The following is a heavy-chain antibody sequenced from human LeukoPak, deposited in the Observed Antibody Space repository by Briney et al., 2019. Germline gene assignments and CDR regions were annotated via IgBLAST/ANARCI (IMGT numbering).Heavy chain of an antibody. CDR2: INWNGGST. J-gene: IGHJ4*02. CDR1: GFTFDDYG. D-gene: IGHD3-22*01. CDR3: ARDPGAMIVVAPDY. V-gene: IGHV3-20*04. Sequence: GGSLRLSCAASGFTFDDYGMSWVRQAPGKGLEWVSGINWNGGSTGYADSVKGRFTISRDNAKNSLYLQMNSLRAEDTALYYCARDPGAMIVVAPDYWGQGTLVTVSS.